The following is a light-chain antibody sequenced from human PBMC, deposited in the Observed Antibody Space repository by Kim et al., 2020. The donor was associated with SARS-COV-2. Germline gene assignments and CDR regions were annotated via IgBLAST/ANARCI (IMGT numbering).Light chain of an antibody. Sequence: GQSITISCTGTRSDVGSDKLVSWYQQHPGKAPKLMIYEGSKRPSGVSNRFSGSKSGNTASLTISGLQAEDEADYYCCSYAGSSTLVFGGGTQLTVL. V-gene: IGLV2-23*01. CDR1: RSDVGSDKL. CDR3: CSYAGSSTLV. CDR2: EGS. J-gene: IGLJ2*01.